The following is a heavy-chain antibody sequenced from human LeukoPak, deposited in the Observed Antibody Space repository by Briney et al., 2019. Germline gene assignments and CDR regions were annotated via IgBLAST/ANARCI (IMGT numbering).Heavy chain of an antibody. CDR2: IYYSGST. CDR1: GGSISSGSYY. Sequence: SQTLSLTCTVSGGSISSGSYYWSWIRQPPGKGLEWIGNIYYSGSTYYNPSLKSRVTISVDTSKNQFSLRLSSVTAADTAVYHCARNGQSAGYYYYGLDVWGQGTTVTVSS. CDR3: ARNGQSAGYYYYGLDV. J-gene: IGHJ6*02. V-gene: IGHV4-31*03. D-gene: IGHD6-13*01.